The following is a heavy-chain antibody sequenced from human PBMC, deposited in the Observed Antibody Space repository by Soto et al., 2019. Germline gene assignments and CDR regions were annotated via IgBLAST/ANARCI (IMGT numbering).Heavy chain of an antibody. CDR1: GFVFNNYG. CDR2: ISKSDYT. Sequence: GGSLRLSCTVSGFVFNNYGINWVRQAPGKGLEWVSSISKSDYTYYSDSVTGRFTISRDNAKNSVSLQMNTLRVEDTAVYYCAREDSIIIPAVSDFWGQGTLVTVSS. D-gene: IGHD2-2*01. J-gene: IGHJ4*02. CDR3: AREDSIIIPAVSDF. V-gene: IGHV3-21*01.